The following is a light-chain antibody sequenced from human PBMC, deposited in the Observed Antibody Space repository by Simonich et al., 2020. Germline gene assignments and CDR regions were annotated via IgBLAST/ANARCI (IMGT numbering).Light chain of an antibody. CDR2: KAS. CDR1: QSISSW. V-gene: IGKV1-5*03. J-gene: IGKJ2*01. Sequence: DIQMTQSPSTLSASVGDRVTITCRASQSISSWLARYQQKPGKAPKLLNYKASSLESGVPSRFSGSGSGTEFTLTISSLQPDDFATYYCQQYNSYSHTFGQGTKLEIK. CDR3: QQYNSYSHT.